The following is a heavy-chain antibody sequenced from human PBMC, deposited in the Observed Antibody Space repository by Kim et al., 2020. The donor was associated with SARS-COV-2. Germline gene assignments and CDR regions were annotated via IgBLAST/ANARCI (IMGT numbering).Heavy chain of an antibody. CDR3: ARVWGSVAAAGPEASYYYYYGMDV. CDR2: IYYSGST. J-gene: IGHJ6*02. CDR1: GGSISSSSYY. D-gene: IGHD6-13*01. Sequence: SETLSLTCTVSGGSISSSSYYWGWIRQPPGKGLEWIGSIYYSGSTYYNLSLKSRVTISVDTSKNQFSLKLSSVTAADTAVYYCARVWGSVAAAGPEASYYYYYGMDVWGQGTTVTVSS. V-gene: IGHV4-39*07.